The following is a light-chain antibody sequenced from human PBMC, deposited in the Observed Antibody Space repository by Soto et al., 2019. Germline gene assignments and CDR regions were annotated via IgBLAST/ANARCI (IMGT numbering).Light chain of an antibody. CDR1: QSVSNN. CDR3: QQYNNWPLWT. V-gene: IGKV3-15*01. J-gene: IGKJ1*01. Sequence: EIVLTQSPATLSVFPGEKATLSCGASQSVSNNLAWYQQKPVQSPRLLIYGASTRATGIPARFSGSGSGTEFTLTISSLQSEDFAVYYCQQYNNWPLWTFGQGTKVDIK. CDR2: GAS.